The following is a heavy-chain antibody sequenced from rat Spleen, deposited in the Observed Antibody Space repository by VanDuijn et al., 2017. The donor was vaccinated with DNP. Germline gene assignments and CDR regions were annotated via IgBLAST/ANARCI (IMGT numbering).Heavy chain of an antibody. D-gene: IGHD1-11*01. Sequence: EVQLVESGGGPVQPGRSXXLSCVAXXXIXXXYWXXXIRLAAGKGLEWVDSISSGGGNTYYRDSVKGRFTISRDNAKSTLYLQMDSLRSEDTAMYYCSSGGPNMVQGNWFAYWGQGTLVTVSS. CDR1: XXIXXXYW. J-gene: IGHJ3*01. V-gene: IGHV5-31*01. CDR2: ISSGGGNT. CDR3: SSGGPNMVQGNWFAY.